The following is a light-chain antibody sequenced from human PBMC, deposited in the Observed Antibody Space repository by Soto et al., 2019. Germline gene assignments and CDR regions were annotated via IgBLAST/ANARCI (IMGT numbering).Light chain of an antibody. Sequence: IVLTESPGSLPLSPGESVTLSSAARQSFTTSLAWYPHKPGQAPPPTMSGASNRASGVPVRFSGSGSGTEFTLTIRRLEPEDAEVYYCQQYGSSPITFGQGTRLEIK. CDR1: QSFTTS. J-gene: IGKJ5*01. CDR3: QQYGSSPIT. CDR2: GAS. V-gene: IGKV3-20*01.